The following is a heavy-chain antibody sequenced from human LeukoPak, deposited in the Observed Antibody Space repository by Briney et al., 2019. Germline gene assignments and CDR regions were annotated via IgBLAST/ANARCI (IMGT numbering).Heavy chain of an antibody. V-gene: IGHV3-7*01. CDR3: TRATGWYPDY. CDR2: IKHDGIEM. CDR1: GFSFSNYW. Sequence: GGSLRLSCAASGFSFSNYWMSWVRQAPGKGLEWVANIKHDGIEMNYADSAKGRFTISRDNAKNSLYPQMTSLRAEDTALYYCTRATGWYPDYWGQGTLITVSS. D-gene: IGHD6-19*01. J-gene: IGHJ4*02.